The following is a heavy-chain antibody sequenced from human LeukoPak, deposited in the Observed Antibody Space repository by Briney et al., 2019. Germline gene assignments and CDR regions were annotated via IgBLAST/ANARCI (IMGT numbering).Heavy chain of an antibody. CDR1: GFTFDDYA. D-gene: IGHD3-22*01. CDR3: ARSTYYYDSSGYLYPSFFDY. Sequence: PGGSLRLSCAGSGFTFDDYAMHWVRQVPGKGLEWVSLISGDGGDTYYAGSVRGRFTISRDNAKNSLYLQMNSLRDEDTAVYYCARSTYYYDSSGYLYPSFFDYWGQGNLVTVSS. J-gene: IGHJ4*02. V-gene: IGHV3-43*02. CDR2: ISGDGGDT.